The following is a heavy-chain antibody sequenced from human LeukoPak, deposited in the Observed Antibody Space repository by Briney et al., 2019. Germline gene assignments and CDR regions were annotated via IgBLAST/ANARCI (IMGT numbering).Heavy chain of an antibody. CDR2: FDPGDGET. V-gene: IGHV1-24*01. J-gene: IGHJ5*02. CDR3: ATFVVVPAAIGLGWFDP. CDR1: GYTLTELS. D-gene: IGHD2-2*02. Sequence: ASVKVSCKVSGYTLTELSMHWVRQAPGKGLEWMGGFDPGDGETIYAQKFQGRVTMTEDTSTDTAYMELSSLRSEDTAVYYCATFVVVPAAIGLGWFDPWGQGTLVTVSS.